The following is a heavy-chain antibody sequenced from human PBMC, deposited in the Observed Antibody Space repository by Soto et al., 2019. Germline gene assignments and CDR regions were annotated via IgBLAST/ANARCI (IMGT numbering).Heavy chain of an antibody. CDR1: GGSISSGGYY. D-gene: IGHD4-17*01. J-gene: IGHJ3*02. V-gene: IGHV4-31*03. CDR2: IYYSGST. Sequence: SETLSLTCTVSGGSISSGGYYWRWIRQHPGKGLEWIGYIYYSGSTYYNPSLKSRVTISVDTSKNQFSLRLSSVTAADTAMYYCARDTYGGGIWGRGTMVTVSS. CDR3: ARDTYGGGI.